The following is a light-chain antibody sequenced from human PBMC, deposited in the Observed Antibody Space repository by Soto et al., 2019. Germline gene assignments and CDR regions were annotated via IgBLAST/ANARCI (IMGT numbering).Light chain of an antibody. J-gene: IGKJ5*01. Sequence: EIVLTQSPGTLSLSPGERATLSCRASQSISSGHLAWYQQRPGQAPRLLMYGISSRATGTPDRFSGSGSGTDFTLTISRLEPEDFAVYSCQHCDYVPTFGQGTRLEI. CDR1: QSISSGH. V-gene: IGKV3-20*01. CDR3: QHCDYVPT. CDR2: GIS.